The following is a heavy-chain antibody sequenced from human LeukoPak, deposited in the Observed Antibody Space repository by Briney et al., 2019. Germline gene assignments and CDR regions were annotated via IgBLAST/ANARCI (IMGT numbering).Heavy chain of an antibody. CDR2: IYYSGST. Sequence: SETLSLTCTVSGGSISSYYWSWIRQPPGKGLKWIGYIYYSGSTNYNPSLKSRVTISVDTSKNQFSLKLSSVTAADTAVYYCARVGSGWNYFDYWGQGTLVTVSS. CDR3: ARVGSGWNYFDY. J-gene: IGHJ4*02. V-gene: IGHV4-59*01. D-gene: IGHD6-19*01. CDR1: GGSISSYY.